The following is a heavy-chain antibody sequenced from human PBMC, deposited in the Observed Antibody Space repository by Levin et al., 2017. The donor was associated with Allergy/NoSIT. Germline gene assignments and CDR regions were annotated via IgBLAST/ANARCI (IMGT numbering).Heavy chain of an antibody. J-gene: IGHJ3*01. V-gene: IGHV3-43*01. CDR1: GFAFDGYT. CDR3: ASSREGYIRDAFDL. D-gene: IGHD5-24*01. CDR2: INWNGDIT. Sequence: GGSLRLSCVASGFAFDGYTMHWVRQAPGKGLQWVSLINWNGDITYYEDSVKGRFTISRDNSKNSLYLHMRSLRSEDIALYYCASSREGYIRDAFDLWGQGTMVGVSS.